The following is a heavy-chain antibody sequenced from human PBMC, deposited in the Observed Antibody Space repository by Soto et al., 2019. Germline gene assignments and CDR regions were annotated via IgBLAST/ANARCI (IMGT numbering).Heavy chain of an antibody. CDR1: GFTFSSNA. Sequence: EVRLLESGGNLVQPGGSLRLSCAGSGFTFSSNAMSWVRQAPGKGLEWVSSVSGDGYASDYADSVKGRFTVSRHNSKNTLYLQMNSLRAADTAVYYCAKRPYFGSGSFALATWGQGTLVTVSS. CDR2: VSGDGYAS. D-gene: IGHD3-10*01. J-gene: IGHJ4*03. CDR3: AKRPYFGSGSFALAT. V-gene: IGHV3-23*01.